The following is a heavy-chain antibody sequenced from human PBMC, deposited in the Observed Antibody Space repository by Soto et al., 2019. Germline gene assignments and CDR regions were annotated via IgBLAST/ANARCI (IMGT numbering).Heavy chain of an antibody. Sequence: EVQLVESGGGLVKPGGSLRLSCAASGFTFSSYSMNWVRQAPGKGLEWVSSISSSSSYIYYADSVKGRFTISRDNAKNAPNRQMNLLRAEDTAVYSCAKKLDSGGGGAFDIWGQGTMVTVSS. J-gene: IGHJ3*02. V-gene: IGHV3-21*01. D-gene: IGHD1-26*01. CDR1: GFTFSSYS. CDR2: ISSSSSYI. CDR3: AKKLDSGGGGAFDI.